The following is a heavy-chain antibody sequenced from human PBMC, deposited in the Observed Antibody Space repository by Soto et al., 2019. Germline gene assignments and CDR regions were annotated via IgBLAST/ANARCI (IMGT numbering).Heavy chain of an antibody. CDR2: IQSGGST. J-gene: IGHJ6*04. Sequence: EVQLVESVGDLVQPGGALRLSCAASGCTVSSHYMNWVRQAPGKGLERVSLIQSGGSTFYADAGKGRFTISRDNYKNTLFLQLNSPRVEDTPMYYCSRADVYFIGGSYYGVPMDLWG. CDR1: GCTVSSHY. V-gene: IGHV3-66*01. D-gene: IGHD1-26*01. CDR3: SRADVYFIGGSYYGVPMDL.